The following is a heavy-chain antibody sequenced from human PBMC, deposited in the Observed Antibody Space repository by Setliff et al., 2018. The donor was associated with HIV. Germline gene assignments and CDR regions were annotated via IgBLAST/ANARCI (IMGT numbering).Heavy chain of an antibody. Sequence: ASVKVSCKASGYAFTSDHMHWVRQAPGQGLEWVGMITPGDGHTNYEQKFQGRVTMTRDTSTTTVYVELSSLTSKDTAIYYCARDVGGRWTFDYWGQGTLVTVSS. CDR2: ITPGDGHT. D-gene: IGHD3-10*01. CDR3: ARDVGGRWTFDY. CDR1: GYAFTSDH. V-gene: IGHV1-46*01. J-gene: IGHJ4*02.